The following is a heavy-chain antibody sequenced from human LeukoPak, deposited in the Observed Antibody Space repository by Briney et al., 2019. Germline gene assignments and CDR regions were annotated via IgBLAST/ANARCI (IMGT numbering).Heavy chain of an antibody. CDR2: IKQDGSEK. D-gene: IGHD5-24*01. CDR1: GFTFSSYW. CDR3: AKDRWLQGYFDY. J-gene: IGHJ4*02. Sequence: GGSLRLSCETSGFTFSSYWRSWVRQAPGKGLEWVANIKQDGSEKYYVDSVKGRCTISRDNSKKTVYLQMNSLRTEDTAVYYCAKDRWLQGYFDYWGQGTLVTVSS. V-gene: IGHV3-7*01.